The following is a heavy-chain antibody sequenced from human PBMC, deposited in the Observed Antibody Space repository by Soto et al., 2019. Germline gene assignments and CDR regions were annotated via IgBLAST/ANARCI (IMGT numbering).Heavy chain of an antibody. CDR3: VRVVVVPAAIGDV. Sequence: SETLSLTCAVYGGSFSGYYWSWIRQPPGKCLEWIGEINHSGSTNYNPSLKSRVTISVDTSKNQFSLKLSSVTAADTAVYYCVRVVVVPAAIGDVWGKGTTVTVSS. V-gene: IGHV4-34*01. CDR2: INHSGST. CDR1: GGSFSGYY. J-gene: IGHJ6*04. D-gene: IGHD2-2*01.